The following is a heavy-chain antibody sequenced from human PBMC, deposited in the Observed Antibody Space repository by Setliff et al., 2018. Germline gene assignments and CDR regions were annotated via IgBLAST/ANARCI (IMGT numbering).Heavy chain of an antibody. Sequence: ASETLSLTCTVSGGSVSNSGFFWGWLRQAPGKGLEWIGNIYDRGSSNYNASLKSRLIITRDTSKNQISLKLTSVTAADTAVYYCGRGFSRIEGWGNWFDPWGQGILVTVSS. J-gene: IGHJ5*02. D-gene: IGHD2-15*01. V-gene: IGHV4-39*01. CDR1: GGSVSNSGFF. CDR2: IYDRGSS. CDR3: GRGFSRIEGWGNWFDP.